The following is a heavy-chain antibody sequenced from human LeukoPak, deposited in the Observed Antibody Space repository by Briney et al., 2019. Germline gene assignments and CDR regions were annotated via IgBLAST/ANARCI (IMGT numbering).Heavy chain of an antibody. V-gene: IGHV3-23*01. CDR1: GFTFSSYA. CDR3: AKASITFGGVIVTPLDY. CDR2: ISGSGGST. J-gene: IGHJ4*02. Sequence: PGGSLRLSCAASGFTFSSYAMSWVRQAPGKGLEWVSAISGSGGSTYYADSVKGRFTISRDNSKNTLYLQMNSLRAEDTAVYYCAKASITFGGVIVTPLDYWAREPWSPSPQ. D-gene: IGHD3-16*02.